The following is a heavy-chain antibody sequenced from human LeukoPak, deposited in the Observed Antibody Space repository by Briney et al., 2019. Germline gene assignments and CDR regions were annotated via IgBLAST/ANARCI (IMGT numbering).Heavy chain of an antibody. D-gene: IGHD1-26*01. CDR1: GGSISSNAYY. CDR3: AYSGSYGHLGY. V-gene: IGHV4-39*01. CDR2: IYSSVST. Sequence: SQTLPLTCTVSGGSISSNAYYWAWIRQPPGKGLEWIGSIYSSVSTYYNPSLKSRVTISVDTSKNQFSLRLSSVTAADTALYYCAYSGSYGHLGYWGQGIPVTVSS. J-gene: IGHJ4*02.